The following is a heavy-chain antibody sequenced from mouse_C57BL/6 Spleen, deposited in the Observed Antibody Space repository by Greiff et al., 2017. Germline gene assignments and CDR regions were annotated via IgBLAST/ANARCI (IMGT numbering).Heavy chain of an antibody. D-gene: IGHD2-2*01. CDR1: GFTFSSYT. Sequence: DVHLVESGGGLVKPGGSLKLSCAASGFTFSSYTMSWVRQTPEKRLEWVATISGGGGNTYYPDSVKGRFTISRDNAKNTRYLQMSSLRSEDTALXYCARRGGYDVEAMDYWGQGTSVTVSS. CDR3: ARRGGYDVEAMDY. V-gene: IGHV5-9*01. J-gene: IGHJ4*01. CDR2: ISGGGGNT.